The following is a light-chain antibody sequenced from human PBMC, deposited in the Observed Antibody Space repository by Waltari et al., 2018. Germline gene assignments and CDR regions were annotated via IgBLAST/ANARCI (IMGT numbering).Light chain of an antibody. CDR3: SSYTTSTTLL. V-gene: IGLV2-14*01. CDR1: STDRCAYNF. Sequence: QSALTQPASVSASPGQPITNSCTGSSTDRCAYNFVSWYQQHPGKVPKLILYDVGNRPSGISHRFSASKSGNTASLTISGLQEEDEGEYYCSSYTTSTTLLFGTGTRLTVL. CDR2: DVG. J-gene: IGLJ1*01.